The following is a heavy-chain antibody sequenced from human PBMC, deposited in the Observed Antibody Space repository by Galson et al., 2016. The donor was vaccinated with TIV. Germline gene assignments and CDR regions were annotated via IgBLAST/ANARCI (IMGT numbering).Heavy chain of an antibody. J-gene: IGHJ2*01. CDR1: GFTFITKY. CDR3: VRDYL. CDR2: IYSDGNT. V-gene: IGHV3-53*05. Sequence: SLRLSCAASGFTFITKYTSWVRQAPGKGLEWVSVIYSDGNTYSADSVKGRISISGDNSKNTLYLQLNTLTTEDTAVYYCVRDYLWGRGTLVTVSS.